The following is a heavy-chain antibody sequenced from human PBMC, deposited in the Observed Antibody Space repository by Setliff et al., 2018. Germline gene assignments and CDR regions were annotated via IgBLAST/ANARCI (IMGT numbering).Heavy chain of an antibody. J-gene: IGHJ1*01. CDR1: GGSVSSTSHY. CDR3: ARVDFTMIQGVLGL. V-gene: IGHV4-39*07. Sequence: SETLSLTCTVSGGSVSSTSHYWGWIRQAPGKGMEWIGSVYYSGYTYYKPSLQSRVTMSVDTSKNQFSLKLTSVTAADTAVYYCARVDFTMIQGVLGLWGQGTLVTVSS. CDR2: VYYSGYT. D-gene: IGHD3-10*01.